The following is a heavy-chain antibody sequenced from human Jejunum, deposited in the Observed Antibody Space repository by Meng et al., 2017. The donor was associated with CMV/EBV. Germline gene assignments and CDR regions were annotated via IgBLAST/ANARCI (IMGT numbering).Heavy chain of an antibody. CDR1: GFTFSTHA. Sequence: DVRLLESGGGLGQPGGSLRLSCAASGFTFSTHAMNWVRQAPGKGLEWVSAISGSGYSTYYADSVKGRFTISRDNSKNTLYLQMNSLTTEDTAVYYCARDRATLVEWLAWGQGTLVTVSS. CDR3: ARDRATLVEWLA. D-gene: IGHD6-19*01. V-gene: IGHV3-23*01. CDR2: ISGSGYST. J-gene: IGHJ5*02.